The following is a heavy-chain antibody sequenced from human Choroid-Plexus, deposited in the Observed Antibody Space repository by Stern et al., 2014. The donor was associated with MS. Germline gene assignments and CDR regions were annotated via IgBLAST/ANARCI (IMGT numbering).Heavy chain of an antibody. CDR1: GFSFSSFG. Sequence: MQLVESGGGVVQPGRPLRLSCAASGFSFSSFGMHWVRQAPGKGLEWVALISYDGSKDYADSVKGRFAISRDNSKNTLYLQMNSLRAEDTAVYYCAKDRLYLTFFFDFWGQGSLVTVSS. CDR2: ISYDGSK. J-gene: IGHJ4*02. D-gene: IGHD2-8*01. V-gene: IGHV3-30*18. CDR3: AKDRLYLTFFFDF.